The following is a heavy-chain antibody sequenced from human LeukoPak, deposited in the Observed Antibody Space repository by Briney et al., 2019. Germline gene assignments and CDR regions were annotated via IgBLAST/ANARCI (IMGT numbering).Heavy chain of an antibody. D-gene: IGHD4-23*01. CDR2: IYYSGIT. CDR1: GGSISSQY. V-gene: IGHV4-59*08. J-gene: IGHJ3*02. CDR3: ARRHAHSLDGDNSQFAFNI. Sequence: SETLSLTCTVSGGSISSQYWSLIRQPPGKGLEWIGYIYYSGITKYSPSLKSRVTISVDTSKNRFSLKLSSVTAADTAVYYCARRHAHSLDGDNSQFAFNIWGQGTMVTVSS.